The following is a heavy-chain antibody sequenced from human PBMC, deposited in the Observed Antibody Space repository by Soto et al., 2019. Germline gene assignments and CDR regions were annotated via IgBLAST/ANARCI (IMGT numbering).Heavy chain of an antibody. CDR2: IYYSGST. V-gene: IGHV4-39*01. J-gene: IGHJ3*01. CDR1: GGSISSSGYY. D-gene: IGHD1-1*01. CDR3: ARHDHGSYTINGFDV. Sequence: SETLSLTCTVSGGSISSSGYYWGWIRQPPGKGLEWIGTIYYSGSTYYNPSLKSRVTISVDTSKNQFSLNLSSVTAADTAIYYCARHDHGSYTINGFDVWGQGTMVTVS.